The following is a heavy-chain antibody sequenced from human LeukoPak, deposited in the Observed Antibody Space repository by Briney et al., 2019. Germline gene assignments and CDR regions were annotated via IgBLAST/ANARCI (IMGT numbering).Heavy chain of an antibody. D-gene: IGHD2-2*01. Sequence: ASVKVSCKASGYTFTGYYMHWVRQAPGQGLEWMGWINPNSGGTNYAQKFQGRVTMTRDTSISTAYMELSRLRSDDTAVYYCARDDGGYCSSTSCYDVGSDYWGQGTLVTVSS. CDR1: GYTFTGYY. CDR3: ARDDGGYCSSTSCYDVGSDY. J-gene: IGHJ4*02. CDR2: INPNSGGT. V-gene: IGHV1-2*02.